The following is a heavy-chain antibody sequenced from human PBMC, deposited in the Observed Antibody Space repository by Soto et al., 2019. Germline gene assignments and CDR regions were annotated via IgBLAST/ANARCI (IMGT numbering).Heavy chain of an antibody. J-gene: IGHJ2*01. D-gene: IGHD6-19*01. CDR2: ISYDGSNK. CDR1: GFTFSSYA. V-gene: IGHV3-30-3*01. CDR3: ARDDSSGWYLGYFDL. Sequence: QVQLVESGGGVVQPGRSLRLSCAASGFTFSSYAMHWVRQAPGKGLAWVAVISYDGSNKYYADSVKGRFTISRDNSKNTLYLQMNSLRAEDTAVYYCARDDSSGWYLGYFDLWGRGTLVTVSS.